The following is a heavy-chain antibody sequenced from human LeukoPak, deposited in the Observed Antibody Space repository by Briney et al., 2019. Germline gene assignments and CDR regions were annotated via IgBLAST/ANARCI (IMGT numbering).Heavy chain of an antibody. D-gene: IGHD2-2*01. CDR3: TRGKLGYCYGTSCYLDY. CDR1: GFTLRDHT. CDR2: IRTKDYGGTP. J-gene: IGHJ4*02. Sequence: GRSLGLSCTVAGFTLRDHTLTWVRQAPGKGLEWVGFIRTKDYGGTPEYAASVKGRFTISRDDSKNIAYLQMSSLKIEDTAVYFCTRGKLGYCYGTSCYLDYWGPGTLVTVSS. V-gene: IGHV3-49*04.